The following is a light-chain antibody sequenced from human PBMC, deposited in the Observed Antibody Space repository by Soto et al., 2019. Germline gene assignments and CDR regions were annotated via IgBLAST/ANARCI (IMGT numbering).Light chain of an antibody. CDR1: SSDVGGYNY. Sequence: QSALTQPASVSGSPGQSITISCTGTSSDVGGYNYVSWYQQHPGKAPKLMIYDVSNRPSGVSNRFSGSKSGNTASLTISGLQAEDEADYYCSSYTSSSTGYVFGTGTKFTVL. V-gene: IGLV2-14*01. J-gene: IGLJ1*01. CDR3: SSYTSSSTGYV. CDR2: DVS.